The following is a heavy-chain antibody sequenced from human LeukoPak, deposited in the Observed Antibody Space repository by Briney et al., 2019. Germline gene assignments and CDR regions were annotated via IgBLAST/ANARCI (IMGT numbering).Heavy chain of an antibody. CDR1: GFTFSNYA. Sequence: GRSLRLSCAASGFTFSNYAMHWVRQAPGKGLEWVTVISYLGTNKFYADSVKGRFTISRDNSNNTLYLQMNSLRSEDTAIYYCARSKGWSVNVLRIDYWGQGTLVTVSS. V-gene: IGHV3-30*01. J-gene: IGHJ4*02. CDR2: ISYLGTNK. D-gene: IGHD2-15*01. CDR3: ARSKGWSVNVLRIDY.